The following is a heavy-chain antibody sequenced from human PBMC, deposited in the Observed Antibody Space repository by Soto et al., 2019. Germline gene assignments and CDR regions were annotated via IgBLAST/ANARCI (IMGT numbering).Heavy chain of an antibody. V-gene: IGHV1-69*01. CDR1: GGTFSSYA. Sequence: QVQLVQSGAEVKKPGSSVKVSCKASGGTFSSYAISWVRQAPGQGLEWMGGIIPIFGTANYAQKFQGRVTITADESPSTAYMEMSSLRSEDTAVYYCAREGASGSHIGYWGQGTLVTVSS. CDR2: IIPIFGTA. D-gene: IGHD3-22*01. CDR3: AREGASGSHIGY. J-gene: IGHJ4*02.